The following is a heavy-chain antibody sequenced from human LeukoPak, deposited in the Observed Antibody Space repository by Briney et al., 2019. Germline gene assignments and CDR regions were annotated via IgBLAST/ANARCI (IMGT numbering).Heavy chain of an antibody. V-gene: IGHV1-2*04. CDR1: GYTFTGYY. J-gene: IGHJ5*02. Sequence: GASVKVSCKASGYTFTGYYMHWVRQAPGQGLEWMGWINPNSGGTNYAQKFQGWVTMTRDTSISTAYMELSRLRSDDTAVYYCARAPLDVGGSADWLDPWGQGTLVTVSS. D-gene: IGHD1-26*01. CDR2: INPNSGGT. CDR3: ARAPLDVGGSADWLDP.